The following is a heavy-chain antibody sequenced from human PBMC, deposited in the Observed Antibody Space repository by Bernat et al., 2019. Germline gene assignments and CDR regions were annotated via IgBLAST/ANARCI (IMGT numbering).Heavy chain of an antibody. CDR3: ASYRTVTQPIYYHGMDV. V-gene: IGHV3-30*01. D-gene: IGHD4-17*01. J-gene: IGHJ6*02. CDR1: GFTFSSYA. CDR2: ISYDGSNK. Sequence: QVQLVESGGGVVQPGRSLRLSCAASGFTFSSYAMHWVRQAPGKGLEWVAVISYDGSNKYYADSVKGRFTISRDNSKNTLYLQMNSLRAEDTAVYYCASYRTVTQPIYYHGMDVWGQGTTVTVSS.